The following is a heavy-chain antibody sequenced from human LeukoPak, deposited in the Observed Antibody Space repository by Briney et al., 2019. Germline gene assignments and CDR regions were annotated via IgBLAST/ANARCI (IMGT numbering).Heavy chain of an antibody. CDR1: GGSISSGSYY. Sequence: PSQTLSLTCTVSGGSISSGSYYWSWIRQPAGKGLEWVGRIYTSGSTNYNPSLKSRVTISVDTSKNQSSLKLSSVTAADTAVYYCARDVITSAGRNWFDPWGQGTLVTVSS. CDR3: ARDVITSAGRNWFDP. D-gene: IGHD6-13*01. V-gene: IGHV4-61*02. CDR2: IYTSGST. J-gene: IGHJ5*02.